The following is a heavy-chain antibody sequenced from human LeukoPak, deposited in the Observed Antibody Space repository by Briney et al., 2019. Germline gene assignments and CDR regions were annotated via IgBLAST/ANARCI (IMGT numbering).Heavy chain of an antibody. CDR2: ISGSGTST. J-gene: IGHJ4*02. D-gene: IGHD3-22*01. CDR1: GFIFTTYA. CDR3: AKDLVVPGYYYDSSASDY. V-gene: IGHV3-23*01. Sequence: GGSLRLSCAASGFIFTTYAMSWVRQAPGKGLEWVSAISGSGTSTYYADSVKGRFTISRDNSKNTLYLQMNSLRAEDTAVYYCAKDLVVPGYYYDSSASDYWGQGTLVTVSS.